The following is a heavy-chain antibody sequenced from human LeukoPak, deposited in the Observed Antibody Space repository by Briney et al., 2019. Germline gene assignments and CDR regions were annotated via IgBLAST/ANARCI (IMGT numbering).Heavy chain of an antibody. CDR3: SRANYSSGWYALLFDY. J-gene: IGHJ4*02. D-gene: IGHD6-19*01. CDR2: IRGKAFGGTT. CDR1: GFTFSNYW. V-gene: IGHV3-49*03. Sequence: PGGSLRLSCAASGFTFSNYWMTWFRQAPGKGLEWVGFIRGKAFGGTTELAASVKGRFTISRDDSKRFAYLQMNGLKSEDTAVYYCSRANYSSGWYALLFDYWGQGTLVTVSS.